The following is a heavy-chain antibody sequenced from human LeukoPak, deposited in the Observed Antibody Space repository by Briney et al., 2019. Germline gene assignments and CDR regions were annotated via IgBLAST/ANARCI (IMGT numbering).Heavy chain of an antibody. D-gene: IGHD3-10*01. Sequence: GGSLRLSCAASGFTFDGYSMHWVRQAPGKGLEWVSLITWDGDSTYYADSVRGRFTISRDNSKNTLSLQMNSLRAEDTAVYYCARSGRYYGSGVQDIWGQGTMVTVSS. CDR3: ARSGRYYGSGVQDI. V-gene: IGHV3-43*01. J-gene: IGHJ3*02. CDR2: ITWDGDST. CDR1: GFTFDGYS.